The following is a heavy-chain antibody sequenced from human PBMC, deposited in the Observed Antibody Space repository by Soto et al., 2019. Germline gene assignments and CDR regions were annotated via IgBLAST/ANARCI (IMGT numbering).Heavy chain of an antibody. D-gene: IGHD3-10*01. Sequence: GGSLRLSCAASGFTVSSNYMSWVRQAPGKGLEWVSVIYSGGSTYYADSVKGRFTISRDNSKNTLYLQMNSLRAEDTAVYYCAALWFGESMDDWGQGTLVTGAS. CDR3: AALWFGESMDD. CDR2: IYSGGST. V-gene: IGHV3-66*01. J-gene: IGHJ1*01. CDR1: GFTVSSNY.